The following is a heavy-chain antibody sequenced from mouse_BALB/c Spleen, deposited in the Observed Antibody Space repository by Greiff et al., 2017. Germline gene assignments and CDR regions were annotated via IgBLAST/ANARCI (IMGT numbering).Heavy chain of an antibody. CDR1: GFNIKDYY. J-gene: IGHJ2*01. V-gene: IGHV14-1*02. D-gene: IGHD2-1*01. CDR2: IDPENGNT. Sequence: VQLQQSGAELVRPGALVKLSCKASGFNIKDYYMHWVKQRPEQGLEWIGWIDPENGNTIYDPKFQGKASITADTSSNTAYLQLSSLTSEDTAVYYCARSHGNYGDYWGQGTTLTVSS. CDR3: ARSHGNYGDY.